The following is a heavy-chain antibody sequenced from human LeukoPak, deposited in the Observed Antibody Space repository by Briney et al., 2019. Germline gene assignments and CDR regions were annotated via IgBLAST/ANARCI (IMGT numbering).Heavy chain of an antibody. CDR3: ARRGSCTNGVCSYFDY. Sequence: GESRKISCKGSGYSFTSYWIAWVRQMPGKGLEWMGIIYPGDSDTRYSPSFQGQVTISADKFISTAYLQWSSLKASDTAIYYCARRGSCTNGVCSYFDYWGQGTLVTVSS. D-gene: IGHD2-8*01. V-gene: IGHV5-51*01. J-gene: IGHJ4*02. CDR1: GYSFTSYW. CDR2: IYPGDSDT.